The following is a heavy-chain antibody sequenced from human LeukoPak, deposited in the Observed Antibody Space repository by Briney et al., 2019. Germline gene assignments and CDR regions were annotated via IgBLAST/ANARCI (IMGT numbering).Heavy chain of an antibody. D-gene: IGHD1-7*01. Sequence: GGSLRLSCAASGFTFSNYWMSWVRQAPGKGLEWVANIKHDGSDKYFVDSVEGRFTISRGNAKNSLYLQMNSLRAEDTAVYYCARGGSWNYDRPFDYWGQGTLVTVSS. J-gene: IGHJ4*02. CDR2: IKHDGSDK. CDR3: ARGGSWNYDRPFDY. V-gene: IGHV3-7*01. CDR1: GFTFSNYW.